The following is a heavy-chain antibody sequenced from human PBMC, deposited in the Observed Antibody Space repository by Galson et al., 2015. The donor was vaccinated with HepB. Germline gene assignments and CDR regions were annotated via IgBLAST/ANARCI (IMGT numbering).Heavy chain of an antibody. CDR1: GFTFSSYW. V-gene: IGHV3-74*01. CDR3: TRDGGPFDY. J-gene: IGHJ4*02. Sequence: LRLSCAASGFTFSSYWMHWVRQAPGKGLVWVSHIKSDGSSTSYADSVKGRFTISRDNAKNTLYLQMNSLRAEDTAIYYCTRDGGPFDYWGQGTLVTVSS. CDR2: IKSDGSST.